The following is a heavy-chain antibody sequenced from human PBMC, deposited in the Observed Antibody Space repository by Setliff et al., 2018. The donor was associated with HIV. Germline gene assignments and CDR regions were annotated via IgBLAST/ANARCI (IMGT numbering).Heavy chain of an antibody. V-gene: IGHV4-39*07. J-gene: IGHJ4*02. CDR2: VYYTGST. CDR1: GGSVSSSGYY. CDR3: ARGGYIAARFYYFDY. Sequence: KSSETLSRTCTLSGGSVSSSGYYWGWLRQPPGQGPEWIGRVYYTGSTYYSLSLNSRVTISVDTSKNQFSLKLSSVTAADTAVYYCARGGYIAARFYYFDYWGQGLLVTVTS. D-gene: IGHD6-6*01.